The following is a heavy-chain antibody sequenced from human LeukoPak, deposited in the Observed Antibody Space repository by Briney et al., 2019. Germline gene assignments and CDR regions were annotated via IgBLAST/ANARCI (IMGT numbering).Heavy chain of an antibody. Sequence: LRLSCAASGFTFSNFAMNWVHQAPGKGLEWIGTIYYTGSTYYNPSLKSRVTISVDTSKDQVSLKLISVTAADTAIYYCARGLYFGDFRGWPLDSWGHGILVTVSS. J-gene: IGHJ4*01. CDR3: ARGLYFGDFRGWPLDS. CDR2: IYYTGST. D-gene: IGHD4-17*01. CDR1: GFTFSNFA. V-gene: IGHV4-30-4*07.